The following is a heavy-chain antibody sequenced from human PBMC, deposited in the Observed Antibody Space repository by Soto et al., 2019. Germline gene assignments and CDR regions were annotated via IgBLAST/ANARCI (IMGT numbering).Heavy chain of an antibody. CDR3: AKDMVRGYYDSSGYRPPLEIDY. CDR1: GFTFSSYG. Sequence: VQLVESGGGVVQPGRSLRLSCAASGFTFSSYGMHWVRQAPGKGLEWVAVISYDGSNKYYADSVKGRFTISRDNSKNTLYLQMNSLRAEDTAVYYCAKDMVRGYYDSSGYRPPLEIDYWGQGTLVTVSS. V-gene: IGHV3-30*18. D-gene: IGHD3-22*01. J-gene: IGHJ4*02. CDR2: ISYDGSNK.